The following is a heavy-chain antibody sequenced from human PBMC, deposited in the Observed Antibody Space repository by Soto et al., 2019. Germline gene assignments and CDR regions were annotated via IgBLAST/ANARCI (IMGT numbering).Heavy chain of an antibody. J-gene: IGHJ6*03. CDR1: GFTFGDYA. D-gene: IGHD3-16*02. Sequence: GGSLRLSCTASGFTFGDYAMSWFRQAPGKGLEWVGFIRSKAYGGTTEYAASVKGRFTISRDDSKSIAYLQMNSLKTEDTAVYYCTRERSIWGSYLRFYMDVWGKGTTVTVSS. CDR3: TRERSIWGSYLRFYMDV. CDR2: IRSKAYGGTT. V-gene: IGHV3-49*03.